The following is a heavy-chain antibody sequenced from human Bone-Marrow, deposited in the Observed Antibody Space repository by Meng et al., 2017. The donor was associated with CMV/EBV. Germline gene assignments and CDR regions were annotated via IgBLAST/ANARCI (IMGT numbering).Heavy chain of an antibody. D-gene: IGHD3-3*01. J-gene: IGHJ6*02. CDR1: GFTFSSYS. CDR2: ISSSSSYI. Sequence: GGSLRLSCAASGFTFSSYSMNWVRQAPGKGLEWVSSISSSSSYIYYADSVEGRFTISRDNAKNSLYLQMNSLRAEDTAVYYCARGGWDYDFWSGYHGGMDVWGQGTTVTVSS. V-gene: IGHV3-21*01. CDR3: ARGGWDYDFWSGYHGGMDV.